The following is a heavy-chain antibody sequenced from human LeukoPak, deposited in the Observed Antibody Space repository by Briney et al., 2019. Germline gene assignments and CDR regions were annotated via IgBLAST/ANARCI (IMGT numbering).Heavy chain of an antibody. V-gene: IGHV4-34*01. J-gene: IGHJ5*02. Sequence: PSETLSLTCAVYGGSFSGYYWSWIRQPPGKGLEWIGEINHSGSTNYNPSLKSRVTISVGTSKNQFSLKLSSVTAADTAVYYCARGTRNGSSWRYNWFDPWGQGTLVTVSS. CDR3: ARGTRNGSSWRYNWFDP. D-gene: IGHD6-13*01. CDR2: INHSGST. CDR1: GGSFSGYY.